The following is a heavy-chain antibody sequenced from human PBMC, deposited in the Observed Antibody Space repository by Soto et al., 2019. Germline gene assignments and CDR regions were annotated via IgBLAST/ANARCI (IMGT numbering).Heavy chain of an antibody. CDR2: ISYDGSNK. Sequence: GGSLRLSCAASGFTFSSYAMHWVRQAPGKGLEWVAVISYDGSNKYYADSVKGRFTISRDNSKNTLYLQMNSLRAEDTAVYYCARDPYYYDGSGYYYRDLYYYYGMDVWGQGTTVTVSS. V-gene: IGHV3-30-3*01. CDR3: ARDPYYYDGSGYYYRDLYYYYGMDV. J-gene: IGHJ6*02. D-gene: IGHD3-22*01. CDR1: GFTFSSYA.